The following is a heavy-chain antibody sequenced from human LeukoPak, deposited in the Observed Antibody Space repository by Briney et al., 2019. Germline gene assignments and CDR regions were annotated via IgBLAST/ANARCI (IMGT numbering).Heavy chain of an antibody. J-gene: IGHJ4*02. CDR2: INPHSGGT. Sequence: ASVKVSCKASGFTFTGYYIHWVRQAPGQGLEWMGYINPHSGGTNYAQKFQGRVTMTRDTSISTAYMELSRLRSDDTAVYYCARVVVPAAMPGDYWGQGTLVTVSS. CDR3: ARVVVPAAMPGDY. V-gene: IGHV1-2*02. CDR1: GFTFTGYY. D-gene: IGHD2-2*01.